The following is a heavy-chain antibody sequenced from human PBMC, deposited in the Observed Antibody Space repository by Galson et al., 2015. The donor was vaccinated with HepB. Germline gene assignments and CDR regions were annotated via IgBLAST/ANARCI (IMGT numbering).Heavy chain of an antibody. V-gene: IGHV1-69*13. CDR1: GDTFSTYP. D-gene: IGHD2-21*02. CDR2: IIPIFPTP. J-gene: IGHJ4*02. CDR3: ATGGSCGGDCYNYYFDF. Sequence: SVKVSCKASGDTFSTYPITWVRQAPGQGLDWMGGIIPIFPTPTYAPKFQGRVILTADESTSTVYMELSSLRPDDTAVYYCATGGSCGGDCYNYYFDFWGQGTLVTVSS.